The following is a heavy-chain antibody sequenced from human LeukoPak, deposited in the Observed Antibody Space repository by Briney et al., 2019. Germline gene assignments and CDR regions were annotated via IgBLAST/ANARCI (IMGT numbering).Heavy chain of an antibody. Sequence: GGSLRLSCAASGFTFSDYYMSWIRQAPGKGLEWVSYISSSGSTIYYADSVKGRFTISRDNAKNSLYLQMNSLRAEDTAVYYCARDRGYCSSTSCNYYYYYMDVWGKGTTVTVSS. CDR3: ARDRGYCSSTSCNYYYYYMDV. V-gene: IGHV3-11*04. D-gene: IGHD2-2*01. J-gene: IGHJ6*03. CDR2: ISSSGSTI. CDR1: GFTFSDYY.